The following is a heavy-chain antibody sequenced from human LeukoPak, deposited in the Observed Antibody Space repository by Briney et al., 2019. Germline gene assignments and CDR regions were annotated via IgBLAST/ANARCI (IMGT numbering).Heavy chain of an antibody. D-gene: IGHD2-15*01. CDR2: ISGSGASI. CDR3: AKEDCRGGSCYSGYFYYGMDA. Sequence: GGSLRLSCAASGFTFSSFAMSWVRQTPGKGLEWVSTISGSGASIYYADSVKGRFTISRDNSKNTLYLQMNSLRAEDTAVYYCAKEDCRGGSCYSGYFYYGMDAWGQGTTVTVSS. CDR1: GFTFSSFA. V-gene: IGHV3-23*01. J-gene: IGHJ6*02.